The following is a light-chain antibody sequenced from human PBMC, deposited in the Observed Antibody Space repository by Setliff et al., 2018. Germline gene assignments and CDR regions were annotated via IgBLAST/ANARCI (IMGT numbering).Light chain of an antibody. J-gene: IGKJ1*01. CDR3: QQYGSPPRT. Sequence: EIVLTQSPGTLSLSPGQRATLSCRASQSISSNSLAWYQQKPGQAPKLLIYGASRRATGIPDRFSGRGSGTDFTLTISRLEPEDFAVFFCQQYGSPPRTFGQGTKVDIK. V-gene: IGKV3-20*01. CDR1: QSISSNS. CDR2: GAS.